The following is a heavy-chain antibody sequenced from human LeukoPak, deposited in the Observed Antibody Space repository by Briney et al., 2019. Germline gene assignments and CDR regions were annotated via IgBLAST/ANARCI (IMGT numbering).Heavy chain of an antibody. CDR1: GFTFSDYS. CDR2: ISRRSRHV. D-gene: IGHD1-1*01. Sequence: GGSLRLPCAASGFTFSDYSMNWVRQAPGKGLEWVSSISRRSRHVYYAGSVKGRFTISRDNAKNSLYLQMNSLRAEDMAVYFCVRDLMGSGSTTAYLRHWGQGTLVTVSS. V-gene: IGHV3-21*01. J-gene: IGHJ1*01. CDR3: VRDLMGSGSTTAYLRH.